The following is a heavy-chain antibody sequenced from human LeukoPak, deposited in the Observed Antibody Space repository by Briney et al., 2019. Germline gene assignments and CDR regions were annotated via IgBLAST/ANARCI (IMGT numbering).Heavy chain of an antibody. CDR1: GFTFSSYS. CDR3: ASAPRTYGEPKVCEYY. Sequence: PGGSLRLSCAASGFTFSSYSMNWVRQAPGKGLEWVSSISSSSSSYIYYADSVKGRFTISRDNAKNSLYLQMNSLRAEDTAVYYCASAPRTYGEPKVCEYYWGQGTLVTVSS. D-gene: IGHD4-17*01. J-gene: IGHJ4*02. V-gene: IGHV3-21*01. CDR2: ISSSSSSYI.